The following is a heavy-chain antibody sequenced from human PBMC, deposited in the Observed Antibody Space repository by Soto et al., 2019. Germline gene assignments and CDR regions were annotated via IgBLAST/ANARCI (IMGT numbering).Heavy chain of an antibody. CDR2: ISWNSGSI. D-gene: IGHD5-18*01. J-gene: IGHJ4*02. Sequence: GGSLRLSCAASGFTFDDYAMHWVRQAPGKGLEWVSGISWNSGSIGYADSVKGRFTISRDNAKNSLYLQMNSLRAEDTALYYCATGAHSYGYGGFDYWGQGTLVTVSS. CDR1: GFTFDDYA. CDR3: ATGAHSYGYGGFDY. V-gene: IGHV3-9*01.